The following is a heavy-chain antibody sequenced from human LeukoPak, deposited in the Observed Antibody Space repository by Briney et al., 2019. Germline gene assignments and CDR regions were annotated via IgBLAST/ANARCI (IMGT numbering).Heavy chain of an antibody. CDR2: INPSGGST. D-gene: IGHD3-16*02. V-gene: IGHV1-46*01. Sequence: GASVKVSCKASGYTFTSYYMHWVRQAPGQGLEWMGIINPSGGSTSYAQKFQGRVTMTRDTSASTVYMELSSLRSEDTAVYYCARDANYDYVWGSYRYSYYYYYMDVWGKGTTVTISS. J-gene: IGHJ6*03. CDR3: ARDANYDYVWGSYRYSYYYYYMDV. CDR1: GYTFTSYY.